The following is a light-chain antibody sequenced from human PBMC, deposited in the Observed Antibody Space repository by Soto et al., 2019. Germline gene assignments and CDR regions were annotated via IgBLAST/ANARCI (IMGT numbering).Light chain of an antibody. CDR3: SSYTTSSTRV. J-gene: IGLJ1*01. CDR1: SRDVAAYNY. V-gene: IGLV2-14*01. CDR2: EVS. Sequence: QSVLTQPASVSGSPGQSITISCTGTSRDVAAYNYVSWYQQHPGKAPKLMIYEVSNRPSGVSNRFSGPKSGNTASLTISGLQAEDEADYYCSSYTTSSTRVFGTGTKVTVL.